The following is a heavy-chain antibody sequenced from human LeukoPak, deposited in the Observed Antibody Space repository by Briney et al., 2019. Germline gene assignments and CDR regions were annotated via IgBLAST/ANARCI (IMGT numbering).Heavy chain of an antibody. Sequence: GGSLRLSCAASGFTFSSYAMSWVRQAPGKGLEWVSAISGSGGSTYYADSVKGWFTISRDNSKNTLYLQMNSLRAEDTAVYYCAKDGAYSSSWYDFDYWGQGTLVTVSS. J-gene: IGHJ4*02. CDR1: GFTFSSYA. D-gene: IGHD6-13*01. CDR2: ISGSGGST. CDR3: AKDGAYSSSWYDFDY. V-gene: IGHV3-23*01.